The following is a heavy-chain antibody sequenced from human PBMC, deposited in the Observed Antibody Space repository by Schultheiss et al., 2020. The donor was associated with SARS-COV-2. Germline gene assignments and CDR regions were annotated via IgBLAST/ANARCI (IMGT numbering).Heavy chain of an antibody. J-gene: IGHJ5*02. Sequence: SETLSLTCAVSDYSIRSDYYWVWIRQPPGKGLEWIGSIDHSGSTYYTPSLRRRISMSVDTSKNQFSLQLRSVTAADTAVYYCAREGIAARGAYNWFDPWGQGTPVTVSS. CDR2: IDHSGST. V-gene: IGHV4-38-2*02. D-gene: IGHD6-6*01. CDR3: AREGIAARGAYNWFDP. CDR1: DYSIRSDYY.